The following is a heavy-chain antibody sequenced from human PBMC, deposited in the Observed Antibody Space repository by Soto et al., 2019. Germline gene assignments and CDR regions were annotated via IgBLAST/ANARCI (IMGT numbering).Heavy chain of an antibody. CDR3: AAYYYGAGSYPAY. D-gene: IGHD3-10*01. V-gene: IGHV3-23*01. CDR1: GFNFSTYA. Sequence: GGSLRLSWAASGFNFSTYARNWVRQAPGKGLEWVSAISKNVGSTYYADSVKGRCTISRDNSKNTLYLQMNSLRAEDTAVYYCAAYYYGAGSYPAYWGQGTLVTVSS. CDR2: ISKNVGST. J-gene: IGHJ4*02.